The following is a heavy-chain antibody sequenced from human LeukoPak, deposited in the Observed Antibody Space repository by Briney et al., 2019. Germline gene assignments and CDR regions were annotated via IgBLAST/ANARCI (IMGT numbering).Heavy chain of an antibody. CDR1: GFTFSSYG. Sequence: PGGSLRLSCAASGFTFSSYGMHWVRQAPGKGLEWVAVISYDGSNKYYADSVKGRFTISRDNAKNSLYLQMNSLRVEDTAVYYCARALYYYGSTGYTSGYWGQGILVTVSS. CDR3: ARALYYYGSTGYTSGY. V-gene: IGHV3-30*03. D-gene: IGHD3-22*01. CDR2: ISYDGSNK. J-gene: IGHJ4*02.